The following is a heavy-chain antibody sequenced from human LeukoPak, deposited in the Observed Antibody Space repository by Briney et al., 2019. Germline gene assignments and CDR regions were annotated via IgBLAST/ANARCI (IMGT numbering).Heavy chain of an antibody. Sequence: PSETLSLTCTVSGDSISRSGYYWGWIRQPPGKGLEWIGSMYHSGSTNYNPSLKSRVTISVDTSKNQSSLKLSSVTAADTAVYYCARYGTNYDILTGYSYYFDYWGQGTLVTVSS. J-gene: IGHJ4*02. CDR3: ARYGTNYDILTGYSYYFDY. D-gene: IGHD3-9*01. CDR2: MYHSGST. CDR1: GDSISRSGYY. V-gene: IGHV4-39*07.